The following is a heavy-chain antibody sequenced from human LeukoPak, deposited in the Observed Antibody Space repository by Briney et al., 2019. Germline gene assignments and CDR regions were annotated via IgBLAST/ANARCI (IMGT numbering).Heavy chain of an antibody. CDR1: GYTLSDLS. J-gene: IGHJ6*02. D-gene: IGHD2-2*01. Sequence: ASVKVSCKVSGYTLSDLSMHWERQVPGKGLELMGGSDLEDGETIYAQRFEGRVTLTEDTSTDTAYMELSSLISEDTAVYYCATGTPSDMRGLDVWGQGTTVTVSS. CDR3: ATGTPSDMRGLDV. V-gene: IGHV1-24*01. CDR2: SDLEDGET.